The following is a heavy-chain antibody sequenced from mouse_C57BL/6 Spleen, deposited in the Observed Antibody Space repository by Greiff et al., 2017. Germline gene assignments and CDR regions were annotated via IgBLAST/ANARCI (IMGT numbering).Heavy chain of an antibody. J-gene: IGHJ4*01. D-gene: IGHD1-1*01. V-gene: IGHV1-9*01. CDR3: ARYYGSLYAMDY. CDR1: GYTFTGYW. CDR2: FLLGSGST. Sequence: QVQLQQPGAELMKPGASVKLSCKATGYTFTGYWLEWVKQSPGHGFDWFGEFLLGSGSTNYNEKFKGKATFTADTATNAAYMQISSLTNEDSAIYCGARYYGSLYAMDYGGQGTSVTVSS.